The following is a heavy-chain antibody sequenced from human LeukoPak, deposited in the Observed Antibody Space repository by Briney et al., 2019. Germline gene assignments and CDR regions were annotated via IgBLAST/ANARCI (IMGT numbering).Heavy chain of an antibody. CDR1: GGSINSYY. J-gene: IGHJ3*02. Sequence: PSETLSLTCTVSGGSINSYYWSWIRQPPGKGLEWIGYIYYSGSTNYNPSLKSRVTISVDTSKNQFSLKLSSVTAADTAVYYCAGDESGTSAFDIWGQGTMVTVSS. D-gene: IGHD1-1*01. CDR2: IYYSGST. V-gene: IGHV4-59*01. CDR3: AGDESGTSAFDI.